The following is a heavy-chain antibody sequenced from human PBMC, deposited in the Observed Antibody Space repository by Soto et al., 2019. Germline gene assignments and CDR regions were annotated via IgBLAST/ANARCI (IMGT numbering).Heavy chain of an antibody. CDR1: GGSISSGGYS. Sequence: SETLSLTCAVSGGSISSGGYSWSWIRQPPGKGLEWIGSIYYSGTTYYNPSLKSRVTISVDRSKNQFSLKLSSVTAADTAVYYCARDRRLITMVRGVSLWFDPWGQGTLVTVSS. CDR3: ARDRRLITMVRGVSLWFDP. J-gene: IGHJ5*02. D-gene: IGHD3-10*01. V-gene: IGHV4-30-2*03. CDR2: IYYSGTT.